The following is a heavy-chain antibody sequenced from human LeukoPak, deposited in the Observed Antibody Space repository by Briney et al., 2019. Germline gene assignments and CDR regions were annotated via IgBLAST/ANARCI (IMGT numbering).Heavy chain of an antibody. D-gene: IGHD2-15*01. Sequence: SETLSLTCTVSGGSISSYYWSWIRQPAGKGLEWIGRIYTSGSTNYNPSLKSRVTMSVDTSKNQFSLKLSSVTAADTAVYYCARVTGGYCSGGSCYRYYYYGMDVWGQGTTVTVSS. J-gene: IGHJ6*02. CDR3: ARVTGGYCSGGSCYRYYYYGMDV. CDR1: GGSISSYY. V-gene: IGHV4-4*07. CDR2: IYTSGST.